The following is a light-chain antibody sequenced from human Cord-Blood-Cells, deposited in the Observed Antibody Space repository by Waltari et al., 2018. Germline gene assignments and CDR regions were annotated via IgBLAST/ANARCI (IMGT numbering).Light chain of an antibody. CDR3: SSYTSSSTLVV. V-gene: IGLV2-14*01. CDR2: DVS. Sequence: QSALTQPASVSGSPGQSLTISCTGTSSDVGGYNYVSWYQQHPGKAPKLMIYDVSNRPSGVSNRFSGSKSSNTASLTISGLQAEDEADYYCSSYTSSSTLVVFGGGTKLTVL. J-gene: IGLJ2*01. CDR1: SSDVGGYNY.